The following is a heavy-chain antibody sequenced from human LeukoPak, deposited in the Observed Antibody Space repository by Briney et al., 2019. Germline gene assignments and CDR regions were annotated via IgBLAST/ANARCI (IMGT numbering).Heavy chain of an antibody. CDR1: GFTFSSYW. CDR3: ARDQRAPSTVTTVWFDY. Sequence: GGSLRLSCAASGFTFSSYWMSWVRQAPGKGLEWVANIKQDGSEKYYVDSVEGRFTISRDNAKNSLYLQMNSLRAEDTAVYYCARDQRAPSTVTTVWFDYWGQGTLVTVSS. V-gene: IGHV3-7*01. D-gene: IGHD4-17*01. J-gene: IGHJ4*02. CDR2: IKQDGSEK.